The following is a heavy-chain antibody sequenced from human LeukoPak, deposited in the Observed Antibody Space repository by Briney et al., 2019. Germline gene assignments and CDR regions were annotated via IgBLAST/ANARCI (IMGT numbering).Heavy chain of an antibody. Sequence: VKPGGSLRLSCAASGFTFSHAWMTWVRQAPGKGLEWVGRIWSMTDGGTTEYAAPVKGRFTISRDDSKDTVFLQMNSLKTDDTAVYYCITARRNANGYFAFDYWGQGALVAVSS. CDR2: IWSMTDGGTT. CDR1: GFTFSHAW. CDR3: ITARRNANGYFAFDY. J-gene: IGHJ4*02. V-gene: IGHV3-15*01. D-gene: IGHD5-24*01.